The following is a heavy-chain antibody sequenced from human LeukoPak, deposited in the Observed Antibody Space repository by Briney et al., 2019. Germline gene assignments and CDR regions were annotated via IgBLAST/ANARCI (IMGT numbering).Heavy chain of an antibody. D-gene: IGHD4-17*01. J-gene: IGHJ4*02. CDR3: AKDPQSSMTTLKIDY. V-gene: IGHV3-21*04. Sequence: GGSLRLSCAASGFTFSDYSLNWVRQAPGKGLEWVSSISSDSSYIHYADSVKGRFTISRDNSKNTLYLQMNSLRAEDTAVYYCAKDPQSSMTTLKIDYWGQGTLVTVSS. CDR1: GFTFSDYS. CDR2: ISSDSSYI.